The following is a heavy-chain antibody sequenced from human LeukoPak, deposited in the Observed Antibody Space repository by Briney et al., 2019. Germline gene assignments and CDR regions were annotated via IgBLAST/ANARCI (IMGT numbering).Heavy chain of an antibody. V-gene: IGHV1-2*02. J-gene: IGHJ4*02. D-gene: IGHD2-15*01. Sequence: GASVKVSCKASGYTFTGYYLHWVRQAPGQGLEWMGWINPDSGGTDFAQKFQGRVAMTRDTSITTAYVDLSRLRSDDTAVYFCVREYCSGGSCQFDSWGQGTLVTVSS. CDR3: VREYCSGGSCQFDS. CDR1: GYTFTGYY. CDR2: INPDSGGT.